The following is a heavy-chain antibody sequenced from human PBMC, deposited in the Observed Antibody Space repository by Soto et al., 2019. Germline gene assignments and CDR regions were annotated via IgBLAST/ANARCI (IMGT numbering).Heavy chain of an antibody. D-gene: IGHD6-13*01. CDR1: GGSISSYY. Sequence: SETLSLTCTVSGGSISSYYWSWIRQPPGKGLEWIGYIYYSGSTNYNPSLKSRVTISVDTSKNQFSLKLSSVTAADTAVYYCAGGIAAATDNWFDPWGQGTLVTVS. CDR2: IYYSGST. V-gene: IGHV4-59*01. CDR3: AGGIAAATDNWFDP. J-gene: IGHJ5*02.